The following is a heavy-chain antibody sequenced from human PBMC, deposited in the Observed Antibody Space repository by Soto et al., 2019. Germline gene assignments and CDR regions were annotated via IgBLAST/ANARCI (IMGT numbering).Heavy chain of an antibody. CDR2: IYSGGST. CDR3: ARGDYYDSSGPFSDAFDI. Sequence: GGSLRLSCAASGFTVSSNYMSWVRQAPGKGLEWVSVIYSGGSTYYADSVKGRFTISRDNAKNSLYLQMNSLRAEDTAVYYCARGDYYDSSGPFSDAFDIWGQGTMVTVSS. D-gene: IGHD3-22*01. CDR1: GFTVSSNY. J-gene: IGHJ3*02. V-gene: IGHV3-53*03.